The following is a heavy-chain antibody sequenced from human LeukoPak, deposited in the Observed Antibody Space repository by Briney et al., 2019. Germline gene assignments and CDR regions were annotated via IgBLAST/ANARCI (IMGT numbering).Heavy chain of an antibody. V-gene: IGHV4-39*01. D-gene: IGHD3-22*01. CDR1: GGSISSSSYY. CDR2: IYYSGST. J-gene: IGHJ4*02. CDR3: AGLPYYYDSSGYYSRQTPRSRFDY. Sequence: PSETLSLTCTVSGGSISSSSYYWGWIRQPPGKGLEWIGSIYYSGSTYYNPSLKSRVTISVDTSKNQFSLKLSSVTAADTAVYYCAGLPYYYDSSGYYSRQTPRSRFDYWGQGTLVTVSS.